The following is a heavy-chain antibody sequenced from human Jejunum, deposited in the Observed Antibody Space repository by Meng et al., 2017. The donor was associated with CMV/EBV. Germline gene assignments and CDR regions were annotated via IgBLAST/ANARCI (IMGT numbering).Heavy chain of an antibody. CDR3: ARCPRDDDSGYWFFDN. CDR2: INYRGST. J-gene: IGHJ4*02. CDR1: GGSFSGYY. Sequence: GQLTEGGPGLLKPSEALSLTCAVYGGSFSGYYWSWIRQPPGKGLEWIGEINYRGSTNYSPSLKSRVTMSLDTSKNQFSLKLTSVTAADTAMYYCARCPRDDDSGYWFFDNWGQGTLVTVSS. D-gene: IGHD3-22*01. V-gene: IGHV4-34*01.